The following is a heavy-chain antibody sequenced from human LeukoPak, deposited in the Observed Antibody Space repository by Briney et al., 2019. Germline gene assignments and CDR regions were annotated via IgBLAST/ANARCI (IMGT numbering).Heavy chain of an antibody. Sequence: GRSLRLSCAASGFTFSSCAMHWVRQAPGKGLEWVSSISSSSSYIYYADSVKGRFTISRDNAKNSLYLQMNSLRAEDTAVYYCAGSSSVSTRDYWGQGTLVTVSS. CDR2: ISSSSSYI. J-gene: IGHJ4*02. CDR3: AGSSSVSTRDY. CDR1: GFTFSSCA. D-gene: IGHD6-6*01. V-gene: IGHV3-21*01.